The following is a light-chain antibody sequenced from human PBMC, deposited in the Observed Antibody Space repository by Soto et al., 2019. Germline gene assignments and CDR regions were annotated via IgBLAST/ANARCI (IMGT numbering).Light chain of an antibody. CDR1: SSNIGTYT. Sequence: QSVLTQPPSASGTPGQRVTISCSGGSSNIGTYTVNWYQQLPGMAPKLLIHSNNHRPSGVPDRFSGSKSGTSASLAISGLQSEDEANYYCATWDDSLNGMVFGGGTKLTVL. V-gene: IGLV1-44*01. CDR2: SNN. CDR3: ATWDDSLNGMV. J-gene: IGLJ3*02.